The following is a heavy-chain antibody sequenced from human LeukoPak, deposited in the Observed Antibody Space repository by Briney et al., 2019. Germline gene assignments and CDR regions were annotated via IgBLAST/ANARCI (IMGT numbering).Heavy chain of an antibody. CDR3: AREKYSPGAVDY. CDR1: GDSINSNY. Sequence: SETLSLTCTVSGDSINSNYWSWIRQPPGKGLEWIGYIYYSGSTFYNPSLESRVTISIDTSKNQFSLKVRFVTAADTAVYYCAREKYSPGAVDYWGQGSLVTVSS. V-gene: IGHV4-59*08. J-gene: IGHJ4*02. D-gene: IGHD6-6*01. CDR2: IYYSGST.